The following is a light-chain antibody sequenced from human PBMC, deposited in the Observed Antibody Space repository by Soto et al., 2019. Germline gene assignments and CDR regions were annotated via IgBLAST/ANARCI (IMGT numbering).Light chain of an antibody. CDR3: VSYTSSTTYV. CDR1: SSDVGGSNF. CDR2: DVA. J-gene: IGLJ1*01. Sequence: QSVLTQPASVSHSPGQSITISCTGTSSDVGGSNFVSWYQQHPGKPPKLIIYDVANRPSGVSNRFSGSKSGSTASLIISRLQTEDEADYYCVSYTSSTTYVFGTGTKVTVL. V-gene: IGLV2-14*03.